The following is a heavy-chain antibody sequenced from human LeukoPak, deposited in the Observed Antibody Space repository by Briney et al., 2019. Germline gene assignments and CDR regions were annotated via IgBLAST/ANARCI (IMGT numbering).Heavy chain of an antibody. V-gene: IGHV3-66*01. J-gene: IGHJ4*02. CDR1: GFTVSSNY. CDR3: ARVDSDTIFGVVTSYQFDY. Sequence: GGSLRLSCAASGFTVSSNYMSWVRQAPGKGLEWVSVIYSGGSTYYADSVKGRFTISRDNSKNTLYLQMNSLRAEDTAVYYCARVDSDTIFGVVTSYQFDYWGQGTLVTVSS. D-gene: IGHD3-3*01. CDR2: IYSGGST.